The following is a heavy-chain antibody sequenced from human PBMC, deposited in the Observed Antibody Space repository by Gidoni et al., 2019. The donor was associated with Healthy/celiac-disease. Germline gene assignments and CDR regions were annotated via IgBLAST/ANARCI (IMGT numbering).Heavy chain of an antibody. CDR3: VSEVGFLKGFDY. CDR1: GFTFSSYA. D-gene: IGHD3-10*02. J-gene: IGHJ4*02. V-gene: IGHV3-64*03. Sequence: EVQLVESGGGLVQPGGSLRLSCSASGFTFSSYAMHWVRQAPGKGRFTISRDNSKNTLYLQMSSLRAEDTAVYYCVSEVGFLKGFDYWGQGTLVTVSS.